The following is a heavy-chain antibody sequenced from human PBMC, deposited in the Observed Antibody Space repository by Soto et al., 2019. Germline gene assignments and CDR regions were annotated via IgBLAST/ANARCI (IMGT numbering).Heavy chain of an antibody. CDR1: GYSFTSYW. J-gene: IGHJ6*02. V-gene: IGHV5-51*01. Sequence: KHGESLKISCKGSGYSFTSYWIGWVRQMPGKGLEWMGIIYPGDSDTRYSPSFQGQVTISADKSISTAYLQWSSLKASDTAMYYCARHKGDYYDLHDHNYYGMDVWGQGTTVTVSS. CDR3: ARHKGDYYDLHDHNYYGMDV. CDR2: IYPGDSDT. D-gene: IGHD3-22*01.